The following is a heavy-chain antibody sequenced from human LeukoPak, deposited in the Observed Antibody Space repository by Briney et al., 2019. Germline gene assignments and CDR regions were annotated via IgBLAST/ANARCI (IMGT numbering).Heavy chain of an antibody. V-gene: IGHV4-59*08. D-gene: IGHD6-19*01. CDR3: VRRDTGWNYFDY. Sequence: PSETLSLTCAVSGGSINSHYWGWIRQPPGKGLQWIGDIYYTGKNNYNPSLKSRVTISLDTSKDHFSLNLTSVLAADTAIYYCVRRDTGWNYFDYWGQGILVTVSS. CDR2: IYYTGKN. CDR1: GGSINSHY. J-gene: IGHJ4*02.